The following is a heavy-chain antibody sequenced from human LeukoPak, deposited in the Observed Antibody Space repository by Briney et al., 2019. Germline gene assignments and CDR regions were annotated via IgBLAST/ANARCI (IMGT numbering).Heavy chain of an antibody. J-gene: IGHJ4*02. CDR1: GFTFNNFW. CDR2: IKEDGSEK. Sequence: GGSLRLSCAASGFTFNNFWIAWVRQAPGKGLEWVANIKEDGSEKNYVASVKGRFTISRDKAMNSLSLQVHSLRVEDTAVYYCARVSGSGSFYRVFDYWGQGTPVTVSS. D-gene: IGHD3-10*01. V-gene: IGHV3-7*05. CDR3: ARVSGSGSFYRVFDY.